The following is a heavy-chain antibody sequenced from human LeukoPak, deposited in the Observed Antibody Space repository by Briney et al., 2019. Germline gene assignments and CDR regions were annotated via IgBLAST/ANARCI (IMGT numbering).Heavy chain of an antibody. Sequence: GGSLRLSCAASGFTFSSYAMNWVRQAPGKGLEWVSGISGIGVGTYYADSVKGRFTISRDNSKNTLYLQMNSLRAEDTAVYYCAKDPSYNWNYLTYWGQGTLVTVSS. V-gene: IGHV3-23*01. CDR2: ISGIGVGT. CDR3: AKDPSYNWNYLTY. D-gene: IGHD1-20*01. J-gene: IGHJ4*02. CDR1: GFTFSSYA.